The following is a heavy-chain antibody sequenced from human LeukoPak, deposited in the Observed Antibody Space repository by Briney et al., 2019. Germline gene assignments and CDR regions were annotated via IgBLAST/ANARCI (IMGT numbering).Heavy chain of an antibody. Sequence: GGSLRLSCAASGFTFSSYAMSWVRQAPGKGLEWVSAISGSGGSTYYADSVKGRFTISRDNSKNTPYLQMNSLRAEDTAVYYCAKCSIEEYYDFWSGHNTYYFDYWGQGTLVTVSS. J-gene: IGHJ4*02. D-gene: IGHD3-3*01. CDR1: GFTFSSYA. V-gene: IGHV3-23*01. CDR2: ISGSGGST. CDR3: AKCSIEEYYDFWSGHNTYYFDY.